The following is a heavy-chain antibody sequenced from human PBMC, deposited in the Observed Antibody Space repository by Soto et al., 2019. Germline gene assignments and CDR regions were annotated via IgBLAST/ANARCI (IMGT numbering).Heavy chain of an antibody. CDR2: VNHSGST. CDR1: GGSFSGYY. D-gene: IGHD1-1*01. CDR3: ARGRTPSLPYYYYYGMDV. V-gene: IGHV4-34*01. J-gene: IGHJ6*02. Sequence: QVQLQQWGAGLLKPSETLSLTCAVYGGSFSGYYWSWIRQPPGKGLEWIGEVNHSGSTNYNPSLKSRVTISVDTSKNQFSLKLSSVTAADTAVYYCARGRTPSLPYYYYYGMDVWGQGTTVTVSS.